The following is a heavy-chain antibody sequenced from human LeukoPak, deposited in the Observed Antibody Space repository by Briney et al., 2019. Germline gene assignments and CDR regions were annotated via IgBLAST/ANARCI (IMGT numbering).Heavy chain of an antibody. CDR1: GGSFSGYY. Sequence: SETLSLTCAVYGGSFSGYYWSWIRQPPGKGLEWIGEINHSGSTNYNPSLKSRVTISVDTSKNQSSLKLSSVTAADTAVYYCARVDRITIFGVVSWGQGTLVTVSS. D-gene: IGHD3-3*01. V-gene: IGHV4-34*01. CDR2: INHSGST. J-gene: IGHJ5*02. CDR3: ARVDRITIFGVVS.